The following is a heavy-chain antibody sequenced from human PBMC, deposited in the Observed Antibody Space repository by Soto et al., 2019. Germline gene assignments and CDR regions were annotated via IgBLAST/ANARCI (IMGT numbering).Heavy chain of an antibody. V-gene: IGHV3-23*01. CDR2: ISGSGDST. D-gene: IGHD6-19*01. CDR3: ARRSSGWYFDY. J-gene: IGHJ4*02. CDR1: GFTFSGYA. Sequence: EVQLLESGGGLVQPGGSLRLSCAASGFTFSGYAMNWVRQAPGKGLEWVSVISGSGDSTYYADSVKGRFTISRDNSNHALYRQLHSLRAEDTAVYYWARRSSGWYFDYWGQGTRVTVSS.